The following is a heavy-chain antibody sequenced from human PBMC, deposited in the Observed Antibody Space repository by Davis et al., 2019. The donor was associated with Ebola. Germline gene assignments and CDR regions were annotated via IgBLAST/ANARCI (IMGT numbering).Heavy chain of an antibody. CDR3: ARESSHAFDI. CDR1: EITLRDYA. Sequence: GESLKISCTSSEITLRDYAMHWVRQAPGKGLEWLTFKRYNEIKKYYADSVQGRFTVSRDDSNNTMFLQMDSLRGKDTAVYFCARESSHAFDIWGQGTFVTVSS. V-gene: IGHV3-30*02. CDR2: KRYNEIKK. J-gene: IGHJ3*02.